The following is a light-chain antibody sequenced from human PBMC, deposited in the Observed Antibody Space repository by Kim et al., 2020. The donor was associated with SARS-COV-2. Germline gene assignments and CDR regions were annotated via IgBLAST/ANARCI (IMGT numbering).Light chain of an antibody. CDR2: DVS. J-gene: IGLJ3*02. Sequence: GQSITISCTGTSSDIGISDYVSWPQQHPGKAPKLMIYDVSKRPSGVSDRFSGSKSGNTASLTISGLQAEDEADYYCASYTSTYTWVFGGGTQLTVL. V-gene: IGLV2-14*03. CDR3: ASYTSTYTWV. CDR1: SSDIGISDY.